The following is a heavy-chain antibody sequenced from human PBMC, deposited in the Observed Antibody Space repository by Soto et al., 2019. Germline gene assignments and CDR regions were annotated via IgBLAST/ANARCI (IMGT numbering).Heavy chain of an antibody. CDR3: AAPLYSSGWRGEDY. CDR2: ISGSGDST. Sequence: PGGSLRLSCAASGFTFSSYAMSWVRQAPGKGLEWVSAISGSGDSTYYADSVKGRFTISRDNSKNTLYLQMNSLRAEDTAVYYCAAPLYSSGWRGEDYWGQGTLVTVSS. V-gene: IGHV3-23*01. CDR1: GFTFSSYA. D-gene: IGHD6-19*01. J-gene: IGHJ4*02.